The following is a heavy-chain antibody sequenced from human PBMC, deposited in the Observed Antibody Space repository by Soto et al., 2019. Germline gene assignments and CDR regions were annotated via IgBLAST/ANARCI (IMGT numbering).Heavy chain of an antibody. CDR1: GFTFSSYA. CDR3: AKGATRGLGYFDY. J-gene: IGHJ4*02. Sequence: EVQLLESGGGLVQPGGSLRLSCAASGFTFSSYAMSWVRQAPGKGLEWLSIVSRSGGSTYYADSVKGRFTISRDNSKNPLYLQMNSLRAEDTAVYYCAKGATRGLGYFDYWGRGTLVTVSS. V-gene: IGHV3-23*01. CDR2: VSRSGGST. D-gene: IGHD5-12*01.